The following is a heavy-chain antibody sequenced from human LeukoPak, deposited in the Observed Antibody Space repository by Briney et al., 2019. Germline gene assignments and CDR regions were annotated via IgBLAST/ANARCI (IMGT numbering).Heavy chain of an antibody. Sequence: SETLSLTCTVSGGSISSSSYYWGWIRQPPGRGLEWIGCIYYSGSNYYHPSLKSRVTISVDTSKNQFPLKLSSVTAADTAVYYCATTSPPYDSWGQGTLVTVSS. D-gene: IGHD3-3*01. CDR2: IYYSGSN. V-gene: IGHV4-39*01. J-gene: IGHJ5*02. CDR1: GGSISSSSYY. CDR3: ATTSPPYDS.